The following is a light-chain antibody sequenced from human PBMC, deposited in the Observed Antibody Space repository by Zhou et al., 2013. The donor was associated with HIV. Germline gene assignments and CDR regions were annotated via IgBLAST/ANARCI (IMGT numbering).Light chain of an antibody. CDR3: QVYHNWPPLCA. J-gene: IGKJ2*01. CDR1: QRISTN. V-gene: IGKV3-15*01. Sequence: VVMTQSPGSLSVSLEESATLSCRASQRISTNLAWYHQKRGQAPRLLIYDASTRAAGVPARFSGRGSGTDFTLTISNLQSEDSGVYYCQVYHNWPPLCAFGQGTKLEI. CDR2: DAS.